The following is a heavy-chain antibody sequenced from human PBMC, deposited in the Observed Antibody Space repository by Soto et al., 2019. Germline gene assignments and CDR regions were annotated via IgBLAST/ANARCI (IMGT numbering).Heavy chain of an antibody. CDR1: GGTFSNYA. CDR2: IIPIFGTA. V-gene: IGHV1-69*01. CDR3: PRAGIGIAMAGTYSGMDV. J-gene: IGHJ6*01. D-gene: IGHD6-19*01. Sequence: QVQLVQSGAEVKKPGSSVKVSCKASGGTFSNYAISWVRQAPGQGLEWMGGIIPIFGTANNPQKFQGRVRLTADESTSRGCMERSSLRSADTAVYYGPRAGIGIAMAGTYSGMDVWRQGTTVTVSS.